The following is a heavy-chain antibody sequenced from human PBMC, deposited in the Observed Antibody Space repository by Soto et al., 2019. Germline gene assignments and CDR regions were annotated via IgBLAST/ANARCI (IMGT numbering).Heavy chain of an antibody. Sequence: PGGSLRLSCAASGFTFSRYAMHWVRQAPGRGLEWVAVISSDGSSEHADSVRGRFTISRDTSTNTLYLQMNRLRVEDTALYFCARARSPDYNYFGMDVWGQGTTVTVSS. CDR2: ISSDGSSE. D-gene: IGHD6-6*01. CDR1: GFTFSRYA. J-gene: IGHJ6*02. CDR3: ARARSPDYNYFGMDV. V-gene: IGHV3-30-3*01.